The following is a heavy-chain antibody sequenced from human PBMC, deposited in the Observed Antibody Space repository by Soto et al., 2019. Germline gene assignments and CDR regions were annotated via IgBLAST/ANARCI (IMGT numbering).Heavy chain of an antibody. CDR1: GGSVSSSSYY. CDR3: GRREGLATISCYFDD. CDR2: VYYSGST. J-gene: IGHJ4*02. D-gene: IGHD3-9*01. Sequence: SETLSLTCTVSGGSVSSSSYYWGWVRQPPGKGLEWIGSVYYSGSTYYNPSLESRVTISVDKSKNQFSLKLMSLSAADTAVYYCGRREGLATISCYFDDWGQGALVTVFS. V-gene: IGHV4-39*01.